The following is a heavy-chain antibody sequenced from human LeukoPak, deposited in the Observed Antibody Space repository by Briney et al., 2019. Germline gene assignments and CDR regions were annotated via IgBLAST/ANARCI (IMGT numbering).Heavy chain of an antibody. Sequence: SETLSLTCTVSGGSISSYYWSWIRQPPGKGLEWTGYIYYSGSTNYNPSLKSRVTISVDTSKNQFSLKLSSVTAADTAVYYCASLGTVTGYFDYWGQGTLVTVSS. CDR3: ASLGTVTGYFDY. V-gene: IGHV4-59*08. CDR1: GGSISSYY. D-gene: IGHD4-17*01. CDR2: IYYSGST. J-gene: IGHJ4*02.